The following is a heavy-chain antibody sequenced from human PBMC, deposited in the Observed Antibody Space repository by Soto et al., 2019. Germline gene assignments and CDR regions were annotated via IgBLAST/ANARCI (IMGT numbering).Heavy chain of an antibody. D-gene: IGHD2-2*01. CDR2: IYYSGST. CDR3: ARGRVPAAAH. CDR1: GGSISSGGYY. J-gene: IGHJ1*01. V-gene: IGHV4-31*03. Sequence: SETLSLTCTVSGGSISSGGYYWSWIRQHPGKGLEWIGYIYYSGSTYYNPSLKSRVTISVDTSKNQFSLKLSSVTAADTAVYYCARGRVPAAAHWGQGTLVTVSS.